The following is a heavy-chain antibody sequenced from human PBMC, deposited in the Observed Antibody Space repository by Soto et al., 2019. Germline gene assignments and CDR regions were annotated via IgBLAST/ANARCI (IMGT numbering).Heavy chain of an antibody. D-gene: IGHD3-22*01. V-gene: IGHV3-74*01. CDR2: ITSDGGSA. CDR1: GFTLSRHW. Sequence: EVQLVESGGGSVQPGGSLRLQCAASGFTLSRHWMYWVRQAPGKGLSWVSRITSDGGSARYADSVNGRFTVARDNAKNMLDLEMNGLRVEDSAVYYCAREAIYSSGRVRDLWGQGILVTVSS. J-gene: IGHJ5*02. CDR3: AREAIYSSGRVRDL.